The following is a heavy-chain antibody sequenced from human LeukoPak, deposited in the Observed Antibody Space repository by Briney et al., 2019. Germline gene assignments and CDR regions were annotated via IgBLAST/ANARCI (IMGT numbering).Heavy chain of an antibody. CDR1: GFTFSSYW. Sequence: PGGSLRLSCAASGFTFSSYWMHWVRQAPGKGLVWVSRINSDGSSTSYADSVKGRFTISRDNAKNPLYLQMNSLRAEDTSVYYCARDRNTGSSYENLFEYWGQGSLVTVSS. V-gene: IGHV3-74*01. CDR2: INSDGSST. CDR3: ARDRNTGSSYENLFEY. D-gene: IGHD1-26*01. J-gene: IGHJ4*02.